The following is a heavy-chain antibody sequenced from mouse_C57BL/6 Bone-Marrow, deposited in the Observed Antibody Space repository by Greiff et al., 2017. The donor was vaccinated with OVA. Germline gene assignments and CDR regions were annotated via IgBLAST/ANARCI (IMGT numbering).Heavy chain of an antibody. CDR3: ARDSNQWYFDV. D-gene: IGHD2-5*01. CDR2: ISDGGSYT. Sequence: EVPLVASGGCLVPPVGSLQLSCASSGFTFSRYAMSCVRQTPEKRLEWVATISDGGSYTYYPDNVKGRFTISRDNAKNNLYLQMSHLKSEDTAMYYCARDSNQWYFDVWGTGTTVTVSS. V-gene: IGHV5-4*01. CDR1: GFTFSRYA. J-gene: IGHJ1*03.